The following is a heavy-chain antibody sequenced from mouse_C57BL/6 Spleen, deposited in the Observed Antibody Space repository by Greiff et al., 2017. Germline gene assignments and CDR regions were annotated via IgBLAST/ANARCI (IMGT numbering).Heavy chain of an antibody. V-gene: IGHV5-4*01. Sequence: EVHLVESGGGLVKPGGSLKLSCAASGFTFSSYAMSWVRQTPEKRLEWVATIRDGGSYTYYPDNVKGRFTISRDNAKNYLYLQMSHLKSEDTAMYDCARDPDDGYYEAFDYWGQVTTLTVSS. D-gene: IGHD2-3*01. CDR3: ARDPDDGYYEAFDY. CDR2: IRDGGSYT. J-gene: IGHJ2*01. CDR1: GFTFSSYA.